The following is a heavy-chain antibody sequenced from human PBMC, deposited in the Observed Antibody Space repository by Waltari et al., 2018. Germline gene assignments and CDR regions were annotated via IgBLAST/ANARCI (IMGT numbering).Heavy chain of an antibody. V-gene: IGHV3-53*02. J-gene: IGHJ3*02. D-gene: IGHD1-1*01. CDR2: IYSGGST. CDR3: ARGDMVEHDAFDI. CDR1: GFTVRSNY. Sequence: EVQLVETGGGLIEPGGPLRLSCAASGFTVRSNYMSWVRQAPGKGLEWVSVIYSGGSTYYADSVKGRFTISRDNSKNTLYLQMNSLRAEDTAVYYCARGDMVEHDAFDIWGQGTMVTVSS.